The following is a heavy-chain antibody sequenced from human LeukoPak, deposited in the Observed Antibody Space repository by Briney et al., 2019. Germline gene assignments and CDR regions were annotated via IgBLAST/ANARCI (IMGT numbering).Heavy chain of an antibody. CDR2: ISYDGSNK. V-gene: IGHV3-30*04. D-gene: IGHD2/OR15-2a*01. Sequence: GGSLRLSCAASGITFSSYAMHWVRQAPGKGLEWVAVISYDGSNKYYADSVKGRFTISKDNAKNTVYLQMNSLRAEDTAVYYCVSFYETYWGRGTLVTVSS. CDR3: VSFYETY. J-gene: IGHJ4*02. CDR1: GITFSSYA.